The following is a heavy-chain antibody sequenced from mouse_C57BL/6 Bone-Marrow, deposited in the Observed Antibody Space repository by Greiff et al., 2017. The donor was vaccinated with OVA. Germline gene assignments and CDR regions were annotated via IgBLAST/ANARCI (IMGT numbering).Heavy chain of an antibody. J-gene: IGHJ1*03. CDR2: ISYDGSN. V-gene: IGHV3-6*01. CDR1: GYSITSGYY. Sequence: EVKVEESGPGLVKPSQSLSLTCSVTGYSITSGYYWNWIRQFPGNKLEWMGYISYDGSNNYNPSLKNRISITRDTSKNQFFLKLNSVTTEDTATYYCARAPGRLWYVDVWGTGTTVTVSS. CDR3: ARAPGRLWYVDV.